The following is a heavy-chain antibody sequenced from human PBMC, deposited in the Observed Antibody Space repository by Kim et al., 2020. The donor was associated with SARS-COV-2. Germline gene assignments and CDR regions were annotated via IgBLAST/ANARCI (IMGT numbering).Heavy chain of an antibody. CDR1: GFTVSSNY. Sequence: GGSLRLSCAASGFTVSSNYMSWVRQAPGKGLEWVAGLCNGGSTSYAAAVENGLTISTRASKNNLYLQQMSRMSEDEAAIYCARARGEPAFSFDCWG. CDR3: ARARGEPAFSFDC. V-gene: IGHV3-66*01. J-gene: IGHJ4*01. CDR2: LCNGGST. D-gene: IGHD1-26*01.